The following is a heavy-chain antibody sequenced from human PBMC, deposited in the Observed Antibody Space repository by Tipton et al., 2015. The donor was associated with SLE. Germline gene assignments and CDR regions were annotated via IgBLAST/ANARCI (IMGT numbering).Heavy chain of an antibody. D-gene: IGHD6-19*01. CDR3: ASGYSSGIFVC. Sequence: TLSLTCTVSGGSISRYYWSWIRQPPGKGLEWLGLIHHTGRTYNPSLKSRVTMSLDSSKNQFSLKLSSVSAADTAVYYCASGYSSGIFVCWGQGTLVIVSS. CDR1: GGSISRYY. CDR2: IHHTGRT. V-gene: IGHV4-59*01. J-gene: IGHJ4*02.